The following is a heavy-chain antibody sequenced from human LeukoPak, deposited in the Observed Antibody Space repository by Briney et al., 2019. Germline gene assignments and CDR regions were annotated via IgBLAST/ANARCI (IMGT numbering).Heavy chain of an antibody. CDR2: LSYSGST. Sequence: SETLSLTCTVSGGPISSYYWSWIRQPPGKGLEWIGYLSYSGSTNYNPSLKSRVTISVDTSKNQFSLKLSSVTAADTAVYYCARGEYNYGGHNWFDPWARESWSPSPQ. CDR1: GGPISSYY. J-gene: IGHJ5*02. D-gene: IGHD5-18*01. CDR3: ARGEYNYGGHNWFDP. V-gene: IGHV4-59*01.